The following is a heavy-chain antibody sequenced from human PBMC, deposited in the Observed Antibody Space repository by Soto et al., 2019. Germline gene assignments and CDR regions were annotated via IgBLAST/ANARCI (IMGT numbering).Heavy chain of an antibody. CDR3: ACIFSGGYGYGFYYYGMDV. J-gene: IGHJ6*02. Sequence: SETLSLTCTVSGGSISSISYYWGWIRQPPGKGLEWIGSIYYSGSTYYNPSLKSRVTISVDTSKKQSSLNLSSVTAAYTAVYYCACIFSGGYGYGFYYYGMDVWGQGTTVT. V-gene: IGHV4-39*01. D-gene: IGHD5-18*01. CDR2: IYYSGST. CDR1: GGSISSISYY.